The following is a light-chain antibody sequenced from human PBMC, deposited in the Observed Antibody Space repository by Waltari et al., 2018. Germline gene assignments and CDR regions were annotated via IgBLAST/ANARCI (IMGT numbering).Light chain of an antibody. CDR3: SSYTSSSTRV. V-gene: IGLV2-14*03. CDR1: RSDIGSSNY. CDR2: DVS. J-gene: IGLJ2*01. Sequence: GQVITISCTGTRSDIGSSNYVSWYQQHPGKAPKLMIFDVSNRPSGVSDRFSGPKSGITASLTISGLQTEDEADYYCSSYTSSSTRVFGGGTKLTVV.